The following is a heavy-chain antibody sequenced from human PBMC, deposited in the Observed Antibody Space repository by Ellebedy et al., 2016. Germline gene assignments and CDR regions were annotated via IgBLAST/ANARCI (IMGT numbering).Heavy chain of an antibody. J-gene: IGHJ4*02. CDR1: GLTLSDYW. CDR3: ATDRNRVRDI. D-gene: IGHD2-21*02. V-gene: IGHV3-74*01. Sequence: GESQKISXAASGLTLSDYWMHWVRQAPGKGLVWVSRITSDGSITIYADSVKGRFTISRDNAKNTLFLQMNSLRAEDSGIYYCATDRNRVRDIWGQGTLVTVSS. CDR2: ITSDGSIT.